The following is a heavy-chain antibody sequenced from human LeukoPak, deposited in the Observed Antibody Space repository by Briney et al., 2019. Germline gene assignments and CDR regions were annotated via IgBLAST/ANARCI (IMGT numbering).Heavy chain of an antibody. CDR2: IYPGDSDT. CDR1: GYSLTSYW. V-gene: IGHV5-51*01. J-gene: IGHJ4*02. Sequence: GESLKISCKGSGYSLTSYWIGWVRQMPGKGLEWMGIIYPGDSDTRYSPSFQGQVTISADKSISTAYLQWSSLKASDTAMYYCARQVDTAMGLFDYWGQGTLVTVSS. CDR3: ARQVDTAMGLFDY. D-gene: IGHD5-18*01.